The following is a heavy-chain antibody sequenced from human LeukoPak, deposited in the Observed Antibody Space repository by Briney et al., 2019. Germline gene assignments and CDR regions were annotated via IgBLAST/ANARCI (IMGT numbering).Heavy chain of an antibody. CDR1: GFAFSSYG. Sequence: PGGALRLSCAASGFAFSSYGMHWVRQAAGKGLEWVAVISYDGSNKYNEDSVKGRFTISRDNSKNTLYLQMNSLRAEDTAVYYCAKVRYSSSHYYGMDVWGQGTTVTVSS. CDR2: ISYDGSNK. V-gene: IGHV3-30*18. D-gene: IGHD6-13*01. J-gene: IGHJ6*02. CDR3: AKVRYSSSHYYGMDV.